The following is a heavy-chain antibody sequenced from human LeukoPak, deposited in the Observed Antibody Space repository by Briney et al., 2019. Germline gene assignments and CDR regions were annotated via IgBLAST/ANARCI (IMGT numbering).Heavy chain of an antibody. V-gene: IGHV4-59*01. CDR2: IHYSGSA. J-gene: IGHJ6*02. CDR1: GGSISSFY. CDR3: ARDTWKAYFDSGTYQTTYYGMDF. D-gene: IGHD3-10*01. Sequence: KPSETLSLTCAVSGGSISSFYWSWVRQPPGKGLEWIGNIHYSGSANYNPSLRSRVTISVDTSKTQFSLWLTSVTAADTAVYYCARDTWKAYFDSGTYQTTYYGMDFWGQGTTVTVSS.